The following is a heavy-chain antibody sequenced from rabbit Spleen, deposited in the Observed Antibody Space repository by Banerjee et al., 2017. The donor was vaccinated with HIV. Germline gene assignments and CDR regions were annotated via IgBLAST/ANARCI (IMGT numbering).Heavy chain of an antibody. CDR3: ARDTGSSFSSYGMDL. J-gene: IGHJ6*01. CDR2: IYTANGKT. CDR1: GFSFSSSYD. V-gene: IGHV1S45*01. Sequence: QEQLVESGGGLVQPEGSLTLTCTASGFSFSSSYDMCWVRQAPGKGLEWIGCIYTANGKTHYATWAKGRFTISKTSSTTVTLQMTSLTVADTATYFCARDTGSSFSSYGMDLWGPGTLVTVS. D-gene: IGHD8-1*01.